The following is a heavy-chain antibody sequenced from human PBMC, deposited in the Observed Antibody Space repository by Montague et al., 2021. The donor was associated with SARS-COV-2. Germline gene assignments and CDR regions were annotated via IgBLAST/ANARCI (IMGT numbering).Heavy chain of an antibody. J-gene: IGHJ4*02. D-gene: IGHD2-2*01. CDR1: GDSMSSNNW. CDR3: ATVFGGCSATSCYLYN. V-gene: IGHV4-4*02. Sequence: SETLSLTCAVSGDSMSSNNWWTWVRQSPGKGLEWIGEIHHIVGTNHNPSLKSRVSISVDKSRNQFSLNLNSVTAADTAFYYCATVFGGCSATSCYLYNWGRGTLVTVSS. CDR2: IHHIVGT.